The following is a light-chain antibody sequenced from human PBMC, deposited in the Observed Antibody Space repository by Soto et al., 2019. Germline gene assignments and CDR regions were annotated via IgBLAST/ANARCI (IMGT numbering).Light chain of an antibody. CDR2: EVS. CDR3: SSYAGNRHFYV. J-gene: IGLJ1*01. CDR1: SSDVGGYNF. Sequence: QSALTQPPSASGSPGQSVTISCTGTSSDVGGYNFVSWYQQHPGKAPKLMIYEVSKRPSGIPDRFSGSKSGNTASLTVSGLQADDEADYYCSSYAGNRHFYVFGTGTKLTVL. V-gene: IGLV2-8*01.